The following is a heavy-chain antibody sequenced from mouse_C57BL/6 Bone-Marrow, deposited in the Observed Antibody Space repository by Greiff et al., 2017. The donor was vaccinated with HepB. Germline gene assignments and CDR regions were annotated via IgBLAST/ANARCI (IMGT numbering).Heavy chain of an antibody. CDR2: ISYDGSN. Sequence: EVKLMESGPGLVKPSQSLSLTCSVTGYSITSGYYWNWIRQFPGNKLEWMGYISYDGSNNYNPSLKNRISITRDTSKNQFFLKLNSVTTEDTATYYCARVKGHWYFDVWGTGTTVTVSS. J-gene: IGHJ1*03. V-gene: IGHV3-6*01. D-gene: IGHD3-3*01. CDR3: ARVKGHWYFDV. CDR1: GYSITSGYY.